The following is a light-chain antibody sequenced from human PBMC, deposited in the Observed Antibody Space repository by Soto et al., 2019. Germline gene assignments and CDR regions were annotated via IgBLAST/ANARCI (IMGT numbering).Light chain of an antibody. V-gene: IGKV3-20*01. CDR1: QSVSNNY. CDR3: QQYGSSGT. J-gene: IGKJ1*01. Sequence: IVLPQSPGTLSLSPVERATLSCRASQSVSNNYLAWYQQKPGQAPRLLIYGASNRATGIPDRFSGSGSGTDFTLTISRLAPEEFAVYDCQQYGSSGTFGQGTKVDIK. CDR2: GAS.